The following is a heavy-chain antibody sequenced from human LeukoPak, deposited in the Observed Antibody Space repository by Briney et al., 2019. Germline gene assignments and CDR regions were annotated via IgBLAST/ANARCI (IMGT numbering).Heavy chain of an antibody. CDR2: IYSGGST. Sequence: GGSLRLSCAASGFTVSSNYMSWVRQAPGKGLEWVSVIYSGGSTYYADSVKGRFTISRDNSKNTLYLQMSSLRAEDTAVYYCARERDCSSTSCYTLLNWGKGTTVTVSS. V-gene: IGHV3-53*01. CDR1: GFTVSSNY. CDR3: ARERDCSSTSCYTLLN. J-gene: IGHJ6*04. D-gene: IGHD2-2*02.